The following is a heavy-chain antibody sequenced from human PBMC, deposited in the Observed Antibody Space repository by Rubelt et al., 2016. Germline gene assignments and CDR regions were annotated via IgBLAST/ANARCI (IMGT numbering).Heavy chain of an antibody. Sequence: DINWVRQATGQGLEWMGWMNPNSGNTGYAQKFQGRVTMTRDTSISTAYMELSRLRSDDTAVYYCARVRQLSDYWGQGTLVTVSS. J-gene: IGHJ4*02. D-gene: IGHD6-6*01. CDR3: ARVRQLSDY. CDR2: MNPNSGNT. CDR1: D. V-gene: IGHV1-8*01.